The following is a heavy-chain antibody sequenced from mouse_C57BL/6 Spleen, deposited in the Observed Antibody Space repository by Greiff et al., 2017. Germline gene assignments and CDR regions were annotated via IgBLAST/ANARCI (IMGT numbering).Heavy chain of an antibody. D-gene: IGHD1-1*01. V-gene: IGHV1-47*01. CDR1: GYTFTTYP. Sequence: QVQLQQSGAELVKPGASVKMSCKASGYTFTTYPIAWMKQNHGKSLEWIGNFHPGNDDTKYNEKFKGKATLTVEKSSSTFYLKLSRVASDDSAVYYCARGSSYRYFDVWGTGTTVTVSS. J-gene: IGHJ1*03. CDR3: ARGSSYRYFDV. CDR2: FHPGNDDT.